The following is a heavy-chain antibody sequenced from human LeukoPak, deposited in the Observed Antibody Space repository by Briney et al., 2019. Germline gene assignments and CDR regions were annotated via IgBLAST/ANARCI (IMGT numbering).Heavy chain of an antibody. J-gene: IGHJ6*03. V-gene: IGHV4-34*01. Sequence: PSETLSLTCAVYGGSFSGYYWSWIRQPPGKGLEWIGEINHSGRTNYNPSLKSRVTISVDTSKNQFSLKLSSVTAADTAVYYCARVRTGTTLRYYYYMDVWGKGTTVTVSS. CDR2: INHSGRT. D-gene: IGHD1-7*01. CDR3: ARVRTGTTLRYYYYMDV. CDR1: GGSFSGYY.